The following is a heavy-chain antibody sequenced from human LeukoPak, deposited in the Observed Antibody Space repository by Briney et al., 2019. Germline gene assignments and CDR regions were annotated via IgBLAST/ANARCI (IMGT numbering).Heavy chain of an antibody. Sequence: GGSLRLSCAASGFTFSSYAMSWLRQAPGKGLEWVSAISGSGGSTYYADSVRGRFTISRDNSRDTLYLQMNSLRTEDTAVYYCAKGYCDYVWGSHYFDYWGQGTLVTVSS. CDR2: ISGSGGST. CDR3: AKGYCDYVWGSHYFDY. CDR1: GFTFSSYA. D-gene: IGHD3-16*01. V-gene: IGHV3-23*01. J-gene: IGHJ4*02.